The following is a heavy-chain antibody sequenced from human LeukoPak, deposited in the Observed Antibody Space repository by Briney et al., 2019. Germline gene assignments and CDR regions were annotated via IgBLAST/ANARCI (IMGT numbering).Heavy chain of an antibody. Sequence: GESLKISCKGSGYSFTSYWIGWVRQMPGKGLEWMGIIYPGDSDTRYSPSFQGQVTISADKSISPAYLQWSSLKPSPPAMSSCARRNCPNDSSGYSCLDYWGQGTLVTVSS. J-gene: IGHJ4*02. CDR3: ARRNCPNDSSGYSCLDY. V-gene: IGHV5-51*01. D-gene: IGHD3-22*01. CDR1: GYSFTSYW. CDR2: IYPGDSDT.